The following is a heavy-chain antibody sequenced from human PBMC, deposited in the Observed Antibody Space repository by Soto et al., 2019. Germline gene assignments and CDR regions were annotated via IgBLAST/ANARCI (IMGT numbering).Heavy chain of an antibody. CDR2: IKQDGSEK. J-gene: IGHJ3*02. Sequence: GGSLRLSCAASGFTFSSYWMSWVRQAPGKGLEWVANIKQDGSEKYYVDSVKGRFTISRDNAKNSLYLQMNSLRAEDTAVYYCARDLGVATILFGAFDIWGQGTMVTVSS. D-gene: IGHD5-12*01. V-gene: IGHV3-7*01. CDR3: ARDLGVATILFGAFDI. CDR1: GFTFSSYW.